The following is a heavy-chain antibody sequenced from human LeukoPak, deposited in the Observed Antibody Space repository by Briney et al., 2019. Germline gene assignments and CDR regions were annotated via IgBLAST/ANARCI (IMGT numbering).Heavy chain of an antibody. V-gene: IGHV3-21*01. J-gene: IGHJ1*01. D-gene: IGHD2-15*01. CDR2: ISSSSSYI. CDR3: ARDKYCSGGSCYPAFQH. Sequence: GGSLRLSCAASGFTFSSYSMNWVRQAPGKGLEWVSSISSSSSYIYYADSVKGRFTISRDNAKNSLYLQMNSLRAEDTAVYYCARDKYCSGGSCYPAFQHWGQGTLVTVSS. CDR1: GFTFSSYS.